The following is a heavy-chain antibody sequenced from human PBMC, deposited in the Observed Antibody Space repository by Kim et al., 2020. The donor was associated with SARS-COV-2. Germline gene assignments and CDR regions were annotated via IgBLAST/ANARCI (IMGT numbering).Heavy chain of an antibody. CDR3: SRYCSRGACSPGSNYYAMDV. CDR2: ISTKANNYAT. D-gene: IGHD2-15*01. J-gene: IGHJ6*04. Sequence: GGSLRLSCSGSGFTFSGSSLFWVRQASGKGLEWLGRISTKANNYATKYAASVKGRFTISRDDSKNTAYLQMTSLRTDDTAVYYCSRYCSRGACSPGSNYYAMDVWSGGTTVTVSP. CDR1: GFTFSGSS. V-gene: IGHV3-73*01.